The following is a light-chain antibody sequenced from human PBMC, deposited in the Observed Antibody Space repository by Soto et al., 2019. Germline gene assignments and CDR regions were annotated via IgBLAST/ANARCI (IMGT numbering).Light chain of an antibody. J-gene: IGLJ3*02. CDR2: NVY. CDR3: CSYTSSSIRV. CDR1: SSDVGAYNF. Sequence: QSVLTQPASVSGSPGQSISISCTGTSSDVGAYNFVSWHQQHPGKAPKLMIYNVYDRPSGISYRLSGSKSGNTASLTISGLQADDEADYYCCSYTSSSIRVFGGGTKVTVL. V-gene: IGLV2-14*03.